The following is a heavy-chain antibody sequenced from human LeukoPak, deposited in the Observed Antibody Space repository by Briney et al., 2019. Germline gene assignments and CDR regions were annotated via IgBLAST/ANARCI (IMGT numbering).Heavy chain of an antibody. CDR3: ARALFSPATDY. CDR1: GYTFTSYY. V-gene: IGHV1-46*01. CDR2: INPSGGST. Sequence: WASVKVSCKASGYTFTSYYMHWVRQAPGQGLEWMGIINPSGGSTSYAQKFQGRVTVTRDTSTSTVYMELSSLRSEDTAVYYCARALFSPATDYWGQGTLVTVSS. J-gene: IGHJ4*02.